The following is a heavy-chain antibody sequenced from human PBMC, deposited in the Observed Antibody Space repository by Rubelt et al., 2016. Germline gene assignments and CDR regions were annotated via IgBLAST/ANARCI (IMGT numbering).Heavy chain of an antibody. V-gene: IGHV4-39*07. CDR2: IYYSGST. Sequence: QLQLQESGPGLVKPSETLSLTCTVSGGSISSSSYYWGWIRQPPGKGLEWSGYIYYSGSTYYNPSLKSRVTISVDSSMNHVSLGLSSVTAPYMAVYYCARRRFSYGSFSAPYDYWGQGTLVTVSS. CDR1: GGSISSSSYY. D-gene: IGHD3-10*01. CDR3: ARRRFSYGSFSAPYDY. J-gene: IGHJ4*02.